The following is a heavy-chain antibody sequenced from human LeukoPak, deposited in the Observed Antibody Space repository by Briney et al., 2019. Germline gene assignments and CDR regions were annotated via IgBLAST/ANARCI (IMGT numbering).Heavy chain of an antibody. CDR3: ARDRSSFSYAFDI. V-gene: IGHV1-3*04. D-gene: IGHD6-6*01. J-gene: IGHJ3*02. CDR2: ISTYSDNR. Sequence: ASVKVSCKASGYTFTTYAIHWVRQAPGQRLEWMGWISTYSDNRRYSPKFQGTVTITTDTSASTAYMELSSLRSEDTAVYYCARDRSSFSYAFDIWGQGTMVTVSS. CDR1: GYTFTTYA.